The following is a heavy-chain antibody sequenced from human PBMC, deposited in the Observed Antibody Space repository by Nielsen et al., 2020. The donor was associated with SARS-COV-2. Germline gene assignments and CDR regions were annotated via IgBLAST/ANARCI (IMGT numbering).Heavy chain of an antibody. Sequence: GESLKISCAASGFTFSSYSVNWVRQAPGKGLEWVSYISSSSSTIYYADSVKGRFTISRDNAKNSLYLQMNSLRDEDTAVYYCARDPPKYSSSSEGDFDYWGQGTLVTVSS. D-gene: IGHD6-6*01. CDR3: ARDPPKYSSSSEGDFDY. V-gene: IGHV3-48*02. CDR2: ISSSSSTI. J-gene: IGHJ4*02. CDR1: GFTFSSYS.